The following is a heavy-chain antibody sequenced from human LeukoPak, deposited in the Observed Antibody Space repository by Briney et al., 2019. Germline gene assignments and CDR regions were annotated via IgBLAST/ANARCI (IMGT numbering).Heavy chain of an antibody. CDR3: ARDITMVRGVPFDP. V-gene: IGHV3-21*01. CDR2: ISSSSSYI. D-gene: IGHD3-10*01. Sequence: GGTLGLACTASGFTFSSYSVTWVRQAPGSGVEVVTSISSSSSYIYYADSVKGRFTISRDNAKNSLYLQMNSLRAEDTAVYYCARDITMVRGVPFDPWGQGTLVTVSS. CDR1: GFTFSSYS. J-gene: IGHJ5*02.